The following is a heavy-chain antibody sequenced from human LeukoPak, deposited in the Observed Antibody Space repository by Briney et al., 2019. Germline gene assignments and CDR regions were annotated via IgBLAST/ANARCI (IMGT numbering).Heavy chain of an antibody. D-gene: IGHD4-23*01. J-gene: IGHJ4*02. CDR2: INPSGGTT. CDR3: ARKTLGNPFDY. V-gene: IGHV1-46*01. CDR1: GYTFTNHY. Sequence: ASVKVSCKASGYTFTNHYVHWVRQAPGQGLEWLGMINPSGGTTTYAQKFQGRVTMTRDTSTSTVYMELSSLRSEDTAVYYCARKTLGNPFDYWGQGSLVTVSS.